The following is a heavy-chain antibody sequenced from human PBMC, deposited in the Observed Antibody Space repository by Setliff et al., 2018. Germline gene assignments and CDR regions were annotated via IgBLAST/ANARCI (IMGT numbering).Heavy chain of an antibody. Sequence: SETLSLTCIVSGASISSDGYYWSWIRQHPGKGLEWIGYIYYSGSTYYNPSLKSRVTISLDTPKNQFSLELSSVTAADTAVYYCARSRTIAVKGGVFAVWGRGTLVTAPQ. J-gene: IGHJ2*01. CDR1: GASISSDGYY. D-gene: IGHD6-19*01. CDR2: IYYSGST. V-gene: IGHV4-31*03. CDR3: ARSRTIAVKGGVFAV.